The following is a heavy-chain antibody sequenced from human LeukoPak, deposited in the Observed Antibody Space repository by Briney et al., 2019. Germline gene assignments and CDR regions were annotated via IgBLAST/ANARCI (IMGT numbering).Heavy chain of an antibody. J-gene: IGHJ4*02. V-gene: IGHV3-20*04. CDR3: AKDGNWARFEN. D-gene: IGHD7-27*01. Sequence: GGSLRLSCAASGFTFDDYGMSWVRQAPGKGLEWVSGINWNGGSTGYADSVKGRFTISRDNAKNSLYLQMNSLRAEDTALYYCAKDGNWARFENWGQGTLVTVSS. CDR2: INWNGGST. CDR1: GFTFDDYG.